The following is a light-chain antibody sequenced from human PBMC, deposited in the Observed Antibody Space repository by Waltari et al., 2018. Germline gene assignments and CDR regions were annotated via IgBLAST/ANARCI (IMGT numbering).Light chain of an antibody. Sequence: QSVLTQPPSASGTPGQRVTVSCSGSISNIGNNAVNWYQHLPGTAPKLLFYSNAQRPSGVPDRFYGSKSGTSAARSISGRQSEDEADYYCASWHDSLNGWVFGGGTKLTVL. CDR3: ASWHDSLNGWV. CDR2: SNA. V-gene: IGLV1-44*01. CDR1: ISNIGNNA. J-gene: IGLJ3*02.